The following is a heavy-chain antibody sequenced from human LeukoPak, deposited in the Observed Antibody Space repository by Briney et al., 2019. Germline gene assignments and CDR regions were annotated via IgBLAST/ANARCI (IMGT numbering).Heavy chain of an antibody. Sequence: GGCLRLSCAASGFTFSSYAMSWVRQAPGKGLSWVSSISGSGGSTYYADSVKGRFTISRDNSKNTLYLQMNSLRAEDTAVYYCANVDQLPTDYWGQGTLVTVSS. D-gene: IGHD2-2*01. J-gene: IGHJ4*02. CDR3: ANVDQLPTDY. CDR2: ISGSGGST. CDR1: GFTFSSYA. V-gene: IGHV3-23*01.